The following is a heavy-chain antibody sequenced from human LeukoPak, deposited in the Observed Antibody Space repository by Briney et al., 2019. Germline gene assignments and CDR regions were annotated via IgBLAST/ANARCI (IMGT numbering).Heavy chain of an antibody. CDR2: ISAYNGNT. D-gene: IGHD3-22*01. V-gene: IGHV1-18*01. CDR3: ARDPSSYYYDSSGYHHHYYYYGMDV. Sequence: GASVKVSCKASGYTFTSYGISWVRQAPGQGLEWMGWISAYNGNTNYAQKLQGRVTMTTDTSTSTAYMELRSLRSDDTAVYYCARDPSSYYYDSSGYHHHYYYYGMDVWGQGTTVTVSS. CDR1: GYTFTSYG. J-gene: IGHJ6*02.